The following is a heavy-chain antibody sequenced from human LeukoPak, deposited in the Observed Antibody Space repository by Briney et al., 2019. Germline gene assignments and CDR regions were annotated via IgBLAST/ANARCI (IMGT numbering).Heavy chain of an antibody. D-gene: IGHD5-18*01. V-gene: IGHV4-34*01. CDR1: GGSFSGYY. Sequence: SETLSLTCAVYGGSFSGYYWSWIRQPPGKGLEWIGYIYHSGSTCYNPSLKSRVTISVDRSKNQFSLKLSSVTAADTAVYYCARSPLWLRGLDYWGQGTLVTVSS. J-gene: IGHJ4*02. CDR3: ARSPLWLRGLDY. CDR2: IYHSGST.